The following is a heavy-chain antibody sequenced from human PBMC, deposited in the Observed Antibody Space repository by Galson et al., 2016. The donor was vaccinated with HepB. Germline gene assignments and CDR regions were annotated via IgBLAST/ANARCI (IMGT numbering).Heavy chain of an antibody. CDR1: GFSFSTSG. CDR2: ITGSRAAT. Sequence: SLRLSCAASGFSFSTSGTSWVRQTPGRGLEWVSGITGSRAATHYADSVRGRFTISRDNSKNTLYLYMNSLRVGDTAVYYCGKHGGFDYWGQGALVTVSS. V-gene: IGHV3-23*01. CDR3: GKHGGFDY. D-gene: IGHD3-16*01. J-gene: IGHJ4*02.